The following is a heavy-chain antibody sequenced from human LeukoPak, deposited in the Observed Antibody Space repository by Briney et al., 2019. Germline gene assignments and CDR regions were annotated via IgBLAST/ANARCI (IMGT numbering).Heavy chain of an antibody. CDR3: AKGSCSSHICYYFYYMDV. Sequence: GGSLRLSCAASGFPFSTYDMTWVRQAPGKVLEWVSAIRVTDGSAYYADSVKGRFTISRDNSKNTLYLQMNSLRAEDTAKYYCAKGSCSSHICYYFYYMDVWGKGTTVTVSS. CDR1: GFPFSTYD. D-gene: IGHD2-2*01. CDR2: IRVTDGSA. J-gene: IGHJ6*03. V-gene: IGHV3-23*01.